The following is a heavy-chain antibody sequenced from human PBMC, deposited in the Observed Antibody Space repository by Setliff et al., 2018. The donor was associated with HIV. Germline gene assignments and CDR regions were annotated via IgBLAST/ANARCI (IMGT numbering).Heavy chain of an antibody. CDR1: GYSFINYG. Sequence: GASVKVSCKASGYSFINYGISWVRQAPGQGLEWMGWISAYNGNTSYAPRLLGRVTMTTDTSTSTAYMELRSLSSDDTAVYYCARARLQGIVTAVGPRDNCLDPWGQGTRVTVSS. CDR2: ISAYNGNT. V-gene: IGHV1-18*01. D-gene: IGHD1-26*01. J-gene: IGHJ5*02. CDR3: ARARLQGIVTAVGPRDNCLDP.